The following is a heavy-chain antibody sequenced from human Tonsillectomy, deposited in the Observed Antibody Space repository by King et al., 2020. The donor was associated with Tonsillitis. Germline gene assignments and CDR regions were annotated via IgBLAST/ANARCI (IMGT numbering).Heavy chain of an antibody. CDR2: MNPNSGNT. CDR3: ARVSLTYCSGTSCYAYYYYGMDV. D-gene: IGHD2-2*01. J-gene: IGHJ6*02. Sequence: VQLVESGAEVKKPGASVKVSCKASGYTFTSYDVNWVRQATRQGLEWMGWMNPNSGNTGYAQKFQGRVTMTRNTSISTAYMELSSLRSEDAAVYYCARVSLTYCSGTSCYAYYYYGMDVWGQGTTVTVSS. V-gene: IGHV1-8*01. CDR1: GYTFTSYD.